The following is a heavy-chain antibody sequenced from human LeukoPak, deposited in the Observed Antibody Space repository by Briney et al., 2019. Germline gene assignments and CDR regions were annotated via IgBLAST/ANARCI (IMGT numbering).Heavy chain of an antibody. CDR1: GFTFSDYY. D-gene: IGHD3/OR15-3a*01. CDR2: ISWDGGST. J-gene: IGHJ4*02. CDR3: AKDGGGSWTPDY. V-gene: IGHV3-43*01. Sequence: GGSLRLSCAASGFTFSDYYMSWIRQAPGKGLEWVSLISWDGGSTYYADSVKGRFTISRDNSKNSLYLQMNSLRTEDTALYYCAKDGGGSWTPDYWGQGTLVTVSS.